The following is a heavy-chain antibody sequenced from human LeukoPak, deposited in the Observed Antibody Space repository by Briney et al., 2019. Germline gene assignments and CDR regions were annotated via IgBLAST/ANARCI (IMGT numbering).Heavy chain of an antibody. V-gene: IGHV3-74*01. D-gene: IGHD6-19*01. Sequence: PGGSLRLSCAASGFTFSSYWMHWVRQAPGKGLVWVSRINSDGNSTSYADSVKGRFTISRDNAKNTLYLQMNSLRAEDTAVYYCARRSGIAVAGAFDYWGQGTLVTVSS. CDR1: GFTFSSYW. CDR3: ARRSGIAVAGAFDY. CDR2: INSDGNST. J-gene: IGHJ4*02.